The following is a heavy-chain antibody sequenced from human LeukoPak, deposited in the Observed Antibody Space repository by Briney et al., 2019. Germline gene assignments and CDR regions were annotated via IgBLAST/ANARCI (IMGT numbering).Heavy chain of an antibody. V-gene: IGHV3-21*01. Sequence: PGGSLRLSCAASGFTFSSYSMNWVRQAPGKGLEWVSSISSSSSYIYYADSVKGRFTISRDNAKNSLYLQMNSLRAEDTAVYYCARDRSSGWYDRKNWFDPWGQGTLVTVSS. J-gene: IGHJ5*02. CDR2: ISSSSSYI. CDR3: ARDRSSGWYDRKNWFDP. CDR1: GFTFSSYS. D-gene: IGHD6-19*01.